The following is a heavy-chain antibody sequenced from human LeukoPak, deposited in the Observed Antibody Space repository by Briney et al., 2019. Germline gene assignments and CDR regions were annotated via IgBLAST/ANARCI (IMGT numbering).Heavy chain of an antibody. CDR2: IKQDGSEK. Sequence: GGSLRLSCAASGFTFSSYWMSWVRQAPGKGLEWVANIKQDGSEKYYVDSVKGRFTISRDNAKNSLYLQMNSLRAEDTAVYYCAKGGYGSGSYQHTFYYYYYGMDVWGQGTTVTVSS. V-gene: IGHV3-7*01. CDR1: GFTFSSYW. J-gene: IGHJ6*02. D-gene: IGHD3-10*01. CDR3: AKGGYGSGSYQHTFYYYYYGMDV.